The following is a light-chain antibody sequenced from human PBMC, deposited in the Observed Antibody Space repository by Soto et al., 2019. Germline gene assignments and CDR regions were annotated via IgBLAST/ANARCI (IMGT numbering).Light chain of an antibody. CDR1: QSLLFNVNNKNY. CDR3: QQYFATPLT. Sequence: DIVMTQSPDSLAVSPGERATFNCKSSQSLLFNVNNKNYLAWYQQKLGQPPKLLIYWASARESGVPDRFSGRGSETNFTLTISSLQAEDVAVYYCQQYFATPLTFGGGTRVEI. J-gene: IGKJ4*01. CDR2: WAS. V-gene: IGKV4-1*01.